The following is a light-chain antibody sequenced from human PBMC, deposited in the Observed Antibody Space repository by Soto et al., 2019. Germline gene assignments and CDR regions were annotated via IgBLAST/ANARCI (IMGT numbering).Light chain of an antibody. CDR2: DAS. CDR3: RQRSNWPPYT. V-gene: IGKV3-11*01. Sequence: EIVLTQSPATLSLSPGERATLSCRASQSVSSYLAWYQQKPGQAPRLLIYDASNRATGIPARFSGSGSGTDFTLTISSLEPEDFAVYYCRQRSNWPPYTFGQGTKVDIK. J-gene: IGKJ2*01. CDR1: QSVSSY.